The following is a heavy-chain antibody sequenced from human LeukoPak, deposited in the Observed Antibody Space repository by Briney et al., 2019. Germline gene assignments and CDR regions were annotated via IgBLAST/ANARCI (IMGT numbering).Heavy chain of an antibody. D-gene: IGHD2/OR15-2a*01. CDR3: AREGPRGNSQFDY. CDR2: IWYDGSNK. CDR1: GFTFSNYG. J-gene: IGHJ4*02. Sequence: GGSLRLSCAASGFTFSNYGMHWVRRAPGKGLEWVALIWYDGSNKYYTDSVKGRLTISGDNSKDTLFLQMNSLRAEDTAVYYCAREGPRGNSQFDYWGQGTLVTVSS. V-gene: IGHV3-33*01.